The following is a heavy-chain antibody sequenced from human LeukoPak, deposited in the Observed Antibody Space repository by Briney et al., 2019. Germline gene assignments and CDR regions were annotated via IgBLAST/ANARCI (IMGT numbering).Heavy chain of an antibody. J-gene: IGHJ4*02. CDR2: MNIDGSEK. CDR1: GFTFSSYW. D-gene: IGHD1-26*01. V-gene: IGHV3-7*01. Sequence: GGSLRLSCAASGFTFSSYWMGWVRQAPGKRLEWVANMNIDGSEKYYADSAKGRFTISRDNARDSVYLQMNSLRVEDTAVYYCARDPVEWELLLDYWGQGTLVTVSS. CDR3: ARDPVEWELLLDY.